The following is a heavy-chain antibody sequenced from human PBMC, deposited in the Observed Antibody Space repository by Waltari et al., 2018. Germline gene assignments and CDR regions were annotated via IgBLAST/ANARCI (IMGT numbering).Heavy chain of an antibody. J-gene: IGHJ4*02. Sequence: EVQLVQSGAEVKKPGATVKISCKASGYTFTDYYMHWAQQAPGNGLEWMGRVDPEDGETIYAEKFQGRVTITADTSTDTAYMELSSLRSEDTAVYYCALHIGPPTGTGGYWGQGTLVTVSS. V-gene: IGHV1-69-2*01. D-gene: IGHD1-1*01. CDR2: VDPEDGET. CDR3: ALHIGPPTGTGGY. CDR1: GYTFTDYY.